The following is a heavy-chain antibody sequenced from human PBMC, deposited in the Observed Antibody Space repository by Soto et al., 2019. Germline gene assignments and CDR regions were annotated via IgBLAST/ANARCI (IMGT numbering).Heavy chain of an antibody. Sequence: PSETLSLTCTVSGGSISSGDYYWSWIRQPPGKGLEWIGYIYYSGSTYYNPSLKSRVTISVDTSKNQFSLKLSSVTAADTAVYYCARDPGNDSGYYYGMDVWGQGTTVTVSS. CDR1: GGSISSGDYY. J-gene: IGHJ6*02. CDR2: IYYSGST. D-gene: IGHD1-1*01. V-gene: IGHV4-30-4*01. CDR3: ARDPGNDSGYYYGMDV.